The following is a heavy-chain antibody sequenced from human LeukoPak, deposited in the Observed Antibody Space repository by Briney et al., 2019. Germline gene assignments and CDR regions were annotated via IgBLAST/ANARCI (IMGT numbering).Heavy chain of an antibody. CDR1: GYTFTGCY. V-gene: IGHV1-2*02. D-gene: IGHD3-3*01. CDR2: INPNSGGT. CDR3: ARAYYDFWSGPRKGMDV. Sequence: ASVKVSCKASGYTFTGCYMHWVRQAPGQGLEWMGWINPNSGGTNYAQKSQGRVTMTRDTSISTAYMELSRLRSDDTAVYYCARAYYDFWSGPRKGMDVWGQGTTVTVSS. J-gene: IGHJ6*02.